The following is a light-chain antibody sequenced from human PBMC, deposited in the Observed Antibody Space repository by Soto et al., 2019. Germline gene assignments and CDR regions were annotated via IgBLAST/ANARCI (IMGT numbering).Light chain of an antibody. CDR2: AAS. CDR3: LQHNTFPWT. Sequence: DIQMTQSPSSLSASVGDRVTITCRASQDIRNDLGWYQQKPGQAPKRLIYAASNLQSWVPSRFSGSGSVTALTLTINVLQTDDFSTYSCLQHNTFPWTFGQGTKVEI. J-gene: IGKJ1*01. V-gene: IGKV1-17*01. CDR1: QDIRND.